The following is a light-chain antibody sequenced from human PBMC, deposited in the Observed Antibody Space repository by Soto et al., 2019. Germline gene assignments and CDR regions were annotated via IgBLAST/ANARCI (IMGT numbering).Light chain of an antibody. V-gene: IGKV2-28*01. Sequence: DIVMTQSPLSLPVTPGEPASISCRSSQSLLHSNGYNYLDWYLQKPGQSPQLLIYLGSNRASGVPDRFSGSGSGTDFTLKISRVEAEDVGVYYCMQALLTPYTFGQGTK. CDR2: LGS. J-gene: IGKJ2*01. CDR3: MQALLTPYT. CDR1: QSLLHSNGYNY.